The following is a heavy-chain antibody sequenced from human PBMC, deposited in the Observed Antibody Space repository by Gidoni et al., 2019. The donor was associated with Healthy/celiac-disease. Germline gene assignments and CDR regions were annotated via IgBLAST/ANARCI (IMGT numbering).Heavy chain of an antibody. CDR2: IIPILGIA. Sequence: QVQLVQSGAEVKKPGSSVKVSCKASGGTFSSYAISWVRQAPGQGLEWMGRIIPILGIANYAQKFQGRVTITADKSTSTAYMELSSLRSEDTAVYYCARSNDYGVYYFDYWGQGTLVTVSS. CDR3: ARSNDYGVYYFDY. V-gene: IGHV1-69*04. J-gene: IGHJ4*02. CDR1: GGTFSSYA. D-gene: IGHD4-17*01.